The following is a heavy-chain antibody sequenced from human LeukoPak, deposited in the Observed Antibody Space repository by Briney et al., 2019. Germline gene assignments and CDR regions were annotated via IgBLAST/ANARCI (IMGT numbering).Heavy chain of an antibody. D-gene: IGHD3-9*01. CDR2: ISFDGTNK. CDR1: EFTFSNFG. J-gene: IGHJ3*02. Sequence: GGSLRLSCAASEFTFSNFGVHWVRQAPGKGLEWVAVISFDGTNKFYAESVKGRFTISRDNSKNTLYLQMNSVTTEDTAVYYCAKGVLRYFDWGKGAFDIWGQGTVVTVSS. V-gene: IGHV3-30*18. CDR3: AKGVLRYFDWGKGAFDI.